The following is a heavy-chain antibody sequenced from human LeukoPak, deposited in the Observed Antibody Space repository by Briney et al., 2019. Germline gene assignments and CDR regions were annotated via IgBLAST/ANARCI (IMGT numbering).Heavy chain of an antibody. CDR3: ARGGIVVPATRFDP. CDR2: ISSSSSYI. V-gene: IGHV3-21*01. D-gene: IGHD2-2*01. CDR1: GFTFSSYS. Sequence: NPGGSLRLSCAASGFTFSSYSMNWVRQAPGKGLEWVSSISSSSSYIYYAGSVKGRFTISRDNAKNSLYLQMNSLRAEDTAVYYCARGGIVVPATRFDPWGQGTLVTVSS. J-gene: IGHJ5*02.